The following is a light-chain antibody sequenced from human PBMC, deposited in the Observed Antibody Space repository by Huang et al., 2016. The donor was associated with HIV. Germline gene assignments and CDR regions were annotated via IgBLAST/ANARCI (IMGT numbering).Light chain of an antibody. J-gene: IGKJ5*01. CDR1: QSLLHSNGYNY. Sequence: DIVMTQSPLSLPVAPGEPASISCRSSQSLLHSNGYNYLDWYLQKPGQSPQLLIYLGYKRASGVPERFSGSGSGTDFTLKISRVEAEDVGVYYGMQALQTPAFGQGTRLEIK. CDR2: LGY. CDR3: MQALQTPA. V-gene: IGKV2-28*01.